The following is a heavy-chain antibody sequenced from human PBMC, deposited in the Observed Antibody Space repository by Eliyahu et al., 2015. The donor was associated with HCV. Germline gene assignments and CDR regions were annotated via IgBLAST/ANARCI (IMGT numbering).Heavy chain of an antibody. CDR3: ARGIAAPGTLRFDP. Sequence: QVHLVQSGTGAEVKKPGASVKVSCKASGYTXXNYYMHWVRQAPXXGLEWXGTINPGXGITAFAQKFQGRVTMTRDTSTRTVYMEMNSLTSEDTAMYYCARGIAAPGTLRFDPWGQGTLVTVSS. V-gene: IGHV1-46*01. CDR2: INPGXGIT. D-gene: IGHD6-13*01. CDR1: GYTXXNYY. J-gene: IGHJ5*02.